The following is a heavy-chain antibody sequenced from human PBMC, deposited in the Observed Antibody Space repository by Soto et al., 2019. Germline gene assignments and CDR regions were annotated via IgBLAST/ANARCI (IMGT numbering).Heavy chain of an antibody. CDR2: IIPIFGTA. J-gene: IGHJ6*02. D-gene: IGHD6-6*01. CDR3: ARGRAGGQLRYYYGMDV. CDR1: GGTFSSYA. Sequence: QVQLVQSGAEVKKPGSSVKVSCKASGGTFSSYAISWVRQAPGQGLEWMGGIIPIFGTANYAQKFRGRVTITADESTSTAYMELSSLRSEDTAVYYCARGRAGGQLRYYYGMDVWGQGTTVTVSS. V-gene: IGHV1-69*01.